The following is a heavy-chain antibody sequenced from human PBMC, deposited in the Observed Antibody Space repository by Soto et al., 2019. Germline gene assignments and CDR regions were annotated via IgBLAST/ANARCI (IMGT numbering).Heavy chain of an antibody. J-gene: IGHJ6*02. D-gene: IGHD3-22*01. CDR2: ISYDGGNK. CDR3: ARDRWESSGYYLSRRSGGMDV. V-gene: IGHV3-30-3*01. CDR1: GFTFSSYA. Sequence: GGSLRLSCAASGFTFSSYAMHWVRQAPGKGLEWVAVISYDGGNKYYADSVKGRFTISRDNSKNTLYLQMNSLRAEDTAVYYCARDRWESSGYYLSRRSGGMDVWGQGTTVTVSS.